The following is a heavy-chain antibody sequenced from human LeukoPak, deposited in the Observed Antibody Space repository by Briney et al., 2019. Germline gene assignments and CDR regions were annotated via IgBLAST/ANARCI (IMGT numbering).Heavy chain of an antibody. V-gene: IGHV3-33*01. CDR3: ARDLDSYYDSSGYFDY. D-gene: IGHD3-22*01. CDR1: GFTFSSYG. CDR2: IWYDGSNK. Sequence: GGSLRLSCAASGFTFSSYGMHWVRHAPGKGLERVAVIWYDGSNKYYADSVKGRFTISRDNSKNTLYLQMNSLRAEDTAVYYCARDLDSYYDSSGYFDYWGQGTLVTVSS. J-gene: IGHJ4*02.